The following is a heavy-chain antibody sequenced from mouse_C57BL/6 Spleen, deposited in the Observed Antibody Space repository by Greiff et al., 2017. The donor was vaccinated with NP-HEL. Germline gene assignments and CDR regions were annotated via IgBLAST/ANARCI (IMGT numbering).Heavy chain of an antibody. CDR3: ANGNFFDD. Sequence: VQLQQPGAELVKPGASVKLSCKASGYTFTSYWMQWVKQRPGQGLEWIGEIDPSDSYTNYNQKFKGKATLTVDTSSSTAYMQLSSLTSEDSAVYYCANGNFFDDWGQGTTLTVSS. CDR2: IDPSDSYT. D-gene: IGHD2-1*01. CDR1: GYTFTSYW. V-gene: IGHV1-50*01. J-gene: IGHJ2*01.